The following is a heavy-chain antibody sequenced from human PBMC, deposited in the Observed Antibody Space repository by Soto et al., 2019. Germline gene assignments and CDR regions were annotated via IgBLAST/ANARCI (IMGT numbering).Heavy chain of an antibody. CDR1: GYTFITYD. Sequence: ASVKVSCKASGYTFITYDINWVRQAPGQGLEWMGWMNPYNGNAGYAQNFQGRVTMTRNTSINTAYIELSSLRSNDTAVYFCARRKERPGPNYFHSCGQGSLVTVSA. CDR3: ARRKERPGPNYFHS. D-gene: IGHD6-25*01. V-gene: IGHV1-8*01. CDR2: MNPYNGNA. J-gene: IGHJ4*02.